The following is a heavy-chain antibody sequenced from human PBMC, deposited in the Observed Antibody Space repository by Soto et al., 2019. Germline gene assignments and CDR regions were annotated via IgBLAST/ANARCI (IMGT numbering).Heavy chain of an antibody. CDR1: GVSVSSGSFY. J-gene: IGHJ4*02. D-gene: IGHD4-17*01. V-gene: IGHV4-61*01. CDR2: GSYIGTT. Sequence: SETLSLTCTVSGVSVSSGSFYWAWILQPPGKGLEWIVFGSYIGTTNYKPSLKSRVTISVDTSRSQISLKVSSLTAADTAVYYCARGATVTQYDYWGQGTLVTAPQ. CDR3: ARGATVTQYDY.